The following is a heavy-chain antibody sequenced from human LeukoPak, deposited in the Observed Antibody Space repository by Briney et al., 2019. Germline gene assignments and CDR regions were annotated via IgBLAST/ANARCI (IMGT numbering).Heavy chain of an antibody. V-gene: IGHV3-48*03. CDR2: ISSSGSTI. CDR1: GFTFSSYE. CDR3: ARKGSSGWYMDYFDY. Sequence: HPGGPLRLSCAASGFTFSSYEMNWVRQAPGKGLEWVSYISSSGSTIYYADSVKGRFTISRDNAKNSLYLQMNSLRAEDTAVYYCARKGSSGWYMDYFDYWGQGALVTVSS. J-gene: IGHJ4*02. D-gene: IGHD6-19*01.